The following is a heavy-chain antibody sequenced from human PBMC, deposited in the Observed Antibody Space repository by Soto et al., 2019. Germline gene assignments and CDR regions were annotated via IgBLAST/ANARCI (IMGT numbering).Heavy chain of an antibody. D-gene: IGHD2-15*01. V-gene: IGHV3-53*04. CDR1: GLIVNNNY. Sequence: EMKLVESGGGLVNPGGSLRLSCAASGLIVNNNYMNCVRQAPGKGLEWVSVIHSGNSASYADSVMGRFTISRHNSKNMVSLQMNSLRAEDTAVYYCARDPGYCSGGIGYRYMAVGGKGTTVTVSS. CDR3: ARDPGYCSGGIGYRYMAV. CDR2: IHSGNSA. J-gene: IGHJ6*03.